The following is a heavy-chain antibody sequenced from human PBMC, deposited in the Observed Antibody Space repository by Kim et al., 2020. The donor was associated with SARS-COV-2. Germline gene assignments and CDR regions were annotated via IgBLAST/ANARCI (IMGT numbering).Heavy chain of an antibody. CDR1: GFTFSSYA. Sequence: GGSLRLSCAASGFTFSSYAMSWVRQAPGKGLEWVSAISGSGGSTYYADSVKGRFTISRDNSKNTLYLQMNSLRAEDTAVYYCAKEKTRIQLWLGGLWDYYCGMDVWGQGTTVTVSS. CDR2: ISGSGGST. J-gene: IGHJ6*02. V-gene: IGHV3-23*01. CDR3: AKEKTRIQLWLGGLWDYYCGMDV. D-gene: IGHD5-18*01.